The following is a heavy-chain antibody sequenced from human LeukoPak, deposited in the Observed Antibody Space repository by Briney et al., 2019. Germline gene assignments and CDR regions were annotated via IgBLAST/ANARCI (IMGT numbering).Heavy chain of an antibody. CDR3: ARVKDPGGYYYYYYMDI. CDR1: GFSFSTSA. D-gene: IGHD3-16*01. CDR2: ISYDGNNK. J-gene: IGHJ6*03. Sequence: SLRLSCAASGFSFSTSAMNWVRQAPGKGLEWVAVISYDGNNKYYADSVKGRFTISRDNSKNTLYMQMNSLRAGDTAVYYCARVKDPGGYYYYYYMDIWGKGNTVTVSS. V-gene: IGHV3-30*01.